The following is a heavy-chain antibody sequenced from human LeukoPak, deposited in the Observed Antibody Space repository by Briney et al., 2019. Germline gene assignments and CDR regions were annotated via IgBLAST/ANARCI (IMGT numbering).Heavy chain of an antibody. CDR1: GFTFSDYN. CDR3: ARDSGWYGQAGFDY. Sequence: PGGSLRLSCAASGFTFSDYNINWVRQAPGKGLEWVSSISSSGTYLYYADSVKGRFTISRDNAKNSVSLQMNSLRAEDTAVYYCARDSGWYGQAGFDYWGQGTLVAVSS. CDR2: ISSSGTYL. D-gene: IGHD6-19*01. J-gene: IGHJ4*02. V-gene: IGHV3-21*01.